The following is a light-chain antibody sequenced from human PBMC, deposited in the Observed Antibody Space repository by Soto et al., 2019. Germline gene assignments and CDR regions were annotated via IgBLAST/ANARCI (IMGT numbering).Light chain of an antibody. CDR2: RAS. J-gene: IGKJ1*01. V-gene: IGKV1-5*03. Sequence: DIQMTQSPSTLSASVGDRVTITCRASQSITTWLAWYQHKPGKAPKLLIYRASNLQSGVPSRFSGGQFGTEFTLSISGLQRDDFATNYRQQYNSYSQFWTFDQGTKVEIK. CDR3: QQYNSYSQFWT. CDR1: QSITTW.